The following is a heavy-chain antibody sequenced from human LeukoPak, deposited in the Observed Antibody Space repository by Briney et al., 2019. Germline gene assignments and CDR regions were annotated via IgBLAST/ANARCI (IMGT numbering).Heavy chain of an antibody. CDR1: GYSISSDYY. CDR3: ARVGQQWLVQVDY. D-gene: IGHD6-19*01. J-gene: IGHJ4*02. CDR2: VYHSGST. V-gene: IGHV4-38-2*02. Sequence: SETLSLTCSVSGYSISSDYYWGWIRQPPGKGLEWIGTVYHSGSTYYNPSLKSRVTISVDTSKNQFSLKLSSVTAADTAVYYCARVGQQWLVQVDYWGQGTLVTVSS.